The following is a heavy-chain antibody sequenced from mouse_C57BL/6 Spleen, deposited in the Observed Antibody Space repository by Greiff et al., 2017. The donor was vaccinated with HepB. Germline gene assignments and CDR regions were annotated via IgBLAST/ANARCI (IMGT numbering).Heavy chain of an antibody. J-gene: IGHJ3*01. CDR3: AREIYVRAWFAY. CDR1: GFTFSSYA. CDR2: ISDGGSYT. Sequence: DVKLVESGGGLVKPGGSLKLSCAASGFTFSSYAMSWVRQTPEKRLEWVATISDGGSYTYYPDNVKGRFTISRDNAKNNLYLQMSHLKSEDTAMYYCAREIYVRAWFAYWGQGTLVTVSA. V-gene: IGHV5-4*01. D-gene: IGHD1-1*01.